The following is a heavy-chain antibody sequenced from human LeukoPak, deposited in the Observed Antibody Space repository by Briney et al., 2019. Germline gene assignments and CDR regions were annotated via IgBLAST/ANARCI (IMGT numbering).Heavy chain of an antibody. V-gene: IGHV4-59*01. CDR2: VYYGEST. CDR3: ARSPTYYYDSRGYGLDY. D-gene: IGHD3-22*01. J-gene: IGHJ4*02. Sequence: SETLSLTCTVSGGSISGYYWSWIRQPPGKGLEWIGYVYYGESTNYNPSLKSRVTVSIDTSKNQFSLKLTSVTAADTAVYYCARSPTYYYDSRGYGLDYWGQGILVTVSS. CDR1: GGSISGYY.